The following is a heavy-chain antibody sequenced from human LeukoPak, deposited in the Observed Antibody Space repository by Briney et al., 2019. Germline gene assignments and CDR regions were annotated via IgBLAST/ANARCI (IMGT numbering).Heavy chain of an antibody. V-gene: IGHV3-30*02. CDR2: IRYDGNNK. CDR1: GFTFSSDG. CDR3: ARPGGFSGSYYFDY. Sequence: PGGSLRLSCAASGFTFSSDGMHWVRQAPGKGLEWVAFIRYDGNNKYYADSVKGRFTISRDNSKNTLYLQMNSLRAEDTAVYYCARPGGFSGSYYFDYWGQGALVTVSS. J-gene: IGHJ4*02. D-gene: IGHD1-26*01.